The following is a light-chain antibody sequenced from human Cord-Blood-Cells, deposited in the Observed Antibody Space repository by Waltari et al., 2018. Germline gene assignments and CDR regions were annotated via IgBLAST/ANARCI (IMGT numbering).Light chain of an antibody. CDR2: EDN. CDR3: QSYDSSNRV. Sequence: NFMLPPPHSVSESPGKTVTIPSTRSSASLASNHVQWYQQRPGSAPTTVIYEDNQRPSGVPDRFSGSIDSSSNSASLTISGLKTEDEADYYCQSYDSSNRVFGGGTKLTVL. CDR1: SASLASNH. J-gene: IGLJ3*02. V-gene: IGLV6-57*03.